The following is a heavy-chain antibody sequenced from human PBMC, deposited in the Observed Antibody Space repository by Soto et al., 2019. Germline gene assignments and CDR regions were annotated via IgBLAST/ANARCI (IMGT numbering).Heavy chain of an antibody. CDR2: IYHSGST. CDR1: GGSISSSNW. D-gene: IGHD3-10*01. J-gene: IGHJ5*02. CDR3: ARSYMVRGVANWVDP. V-gene: IGHV4-4*02. Sequence: QVQLQESGPGLVKPSGTLSLTCAVSGGSISSSNWWRWVRQPPGKGLEWLGVIYHSGSTNYNPSLTPRVNISVAKSKNQFPLKLSSVTPADTAVYYCARSYMVRGVANWVDPWGQGALVTVSS.